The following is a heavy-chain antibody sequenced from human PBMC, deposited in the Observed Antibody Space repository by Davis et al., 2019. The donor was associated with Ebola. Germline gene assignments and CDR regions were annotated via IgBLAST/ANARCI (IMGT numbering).Heavy chain of an antibody. Sequence: SVKVSCKASGGTFSTYTINWVRQAPGQGLEWMGGIIPIFGRTDFAQKFQGRLTITADEGTSTVYMELRSLRSDDTAVYYCARDRGYSSGWYVPHWGQGTLVTVSS. V-gene: IGHV1-69*13. D-gene: IGHD6-19*01. CDR1: GGTFSTYT. CDR3: ARDRGYSSGWYVPH. CDR2: IIPIFGRT. J-gene: IGHJ4*02.